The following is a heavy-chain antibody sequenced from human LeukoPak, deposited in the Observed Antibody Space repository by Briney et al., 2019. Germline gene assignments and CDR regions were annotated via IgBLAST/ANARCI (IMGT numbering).Heavy chain of an antibody. J-gene: IGHJ5*02. CDR1: GYTFTSYG. CDR2: ISAYNGNT. D-gene: IGHD1-1*01. V-gene: IGHV1-18*01. Sequence: ASVKVSCKASGYTFTSYGISWVRQAPGQGLEWMGWISAYNGNTNYAQKLQGRVTMTRSTSISTAYMELSSLRSDDTAVYYCAREYNWNVNWFDPWGQGTLVTVSS. CDR3: AREYNWNVNWFDP.